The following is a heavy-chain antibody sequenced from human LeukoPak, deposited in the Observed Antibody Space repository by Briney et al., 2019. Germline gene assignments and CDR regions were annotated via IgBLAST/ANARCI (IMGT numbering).Heavy chain of an antibody. V-gene: IGHV2-70*17. J-gene: IGHJ4*02. CDR1: GFSLSTSGMC. Sequence: SGPTLVNPTQTLTLTCTFSGFSLSTSGMCVSWTRQPPGKALEWLARIDWDDDKFYTTSLKARLTVSKDTSKNQAVLTMSNVDPVDTATYYCARTRRVHCSGGDCWYSFDYWGQGTPVIVS. CDR2: IDWDDDK. D-gene: IGHD2-15*01. CDR3: ARTRRVHCSGGDCWYSFDY.